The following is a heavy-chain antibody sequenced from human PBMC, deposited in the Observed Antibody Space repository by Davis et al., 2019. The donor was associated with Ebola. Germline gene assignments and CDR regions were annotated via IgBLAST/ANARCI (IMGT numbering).Heavy chain of an antibody. D-gene: IGHD1-26*01. CDR3: AKDTSNIWFDI. V-gene: IGHV3-23*01. J-gene: IGHJ3*02. Sequence: GESLKTSCAASGSVFRNYVMSWVRQAPGKGLEWVSTLGTSADTYYADSVKGRFTISRDNSKNTLYLQMNGLRVEDTAIYYCAKDTSNIWFDIWGQGTNVTVSS. CDR2: LGTSADT. CDR1: GSVFRNYV.